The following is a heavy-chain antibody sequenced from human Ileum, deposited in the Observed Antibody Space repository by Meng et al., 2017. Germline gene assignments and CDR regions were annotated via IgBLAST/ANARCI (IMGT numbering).Heavy chain of an antibody. D-gene: IGHD3-10*01. CDR2: VSCSGCDT. J-gene: IGHJ3*02. V-gene: IGHV3-23*01. Sequence: GESLKISCATSGFTFINYAMTWVRQAPGKGLDWVSTVSCSGCDTYYADSVKGRFTFSRDNSKNTLSLQMNSLRAEDTAVYYCAKDRVVRGIMGAFDIWGQGTMVTVSS. CDR3: AKDRVVRGIMGAFDI. CDR1: GFTFINYA.